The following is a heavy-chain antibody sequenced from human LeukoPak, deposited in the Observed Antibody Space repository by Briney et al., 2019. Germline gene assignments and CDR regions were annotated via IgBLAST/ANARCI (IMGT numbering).Heavy chain of an antibody. D-gene: IGHD3-22*01. CDR3: ARGRNYYDSSRYYYEGDAFDI. CDR2: IYYSGST. J-gene: IGHJ3*02. CDR1: GGSISSYY. Sequence: PSETLSLICTVSGGSISSYYWSWIRQPPGTGLEWIGYIYYSGSTNYNPSLKSRVTISVDTSKNQFSLKLSSVTAADTAVYYCARGRNYYDSSRYYYEGDAFDIWGQGTMVTVSS. V-gene: IGHV4-59*01.